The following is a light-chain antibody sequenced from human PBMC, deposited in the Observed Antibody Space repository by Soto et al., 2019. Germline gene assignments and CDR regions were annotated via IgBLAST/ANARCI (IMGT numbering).Light chain of an antibody. Sequence: DIQMTQSPSSLSASVGDRVTITCRASQSISTYLNWYQQKPGKAPQLLIYAASSLQSGVPSRFSGSASGTDFTLTISSLQPEDFATYYCQQSYSTPLTFGGGTKVEIK. CDR2: AAS. J-gene: IGKJ4*01. CDR3: QQSYSTPLT. V-gene: IGKV1-39*01. CDR1: QSISTY.